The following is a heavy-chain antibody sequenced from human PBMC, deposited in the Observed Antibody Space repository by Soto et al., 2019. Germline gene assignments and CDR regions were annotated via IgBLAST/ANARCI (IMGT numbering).Heavy chain of an antibody. J-gene: IGHJ4*02. CDR3: AREVSGSGSYFRSYLPDY. Sequence: QVQLVESGGGVVQPGTSLRLSCAASGFTFSSYGMHWVRQAPGKGLEWVAVIWYDGSKKYYADSVKGRFTVSRDNSKNTLYLQMDSLRAEDTAVYYCAREVSGSGSYFRSYLPDYWGQGSLVTVSS. CDR2: IWYDGSKK. V-gene: IGHV3-33*01. D-gene: IGHD3-10*01. CDR1: GFTFSSYG.